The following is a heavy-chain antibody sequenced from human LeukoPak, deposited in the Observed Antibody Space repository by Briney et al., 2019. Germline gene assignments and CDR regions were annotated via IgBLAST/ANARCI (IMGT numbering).Heavy chain of an antibody. D-gene: IGHD2-2*01. V-gene: IGHV3-33*08. Sequence: SCKASGYTFTGYYMHWVRQAPGKGLEWVAIIWSDGSTKYYVGSVKGRFTISRDSSKSTLYLQMNSLRAEDTAVYYCARDAATSVGMPHYWGQGTVVTVSS. CDR1: GYTFTGYY. J-gene: IGHJ4*02. CDR2: IWSDGSTK. CDR3: ARDAATSVGMPHY.